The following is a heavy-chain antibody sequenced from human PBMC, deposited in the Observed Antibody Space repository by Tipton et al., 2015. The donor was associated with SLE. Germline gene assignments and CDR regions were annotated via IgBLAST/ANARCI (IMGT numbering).Heavy chain of an antibody. CDR3: ARAIAAAGTLDYYYMDV. D-gene: IGHD6-13*01. Sequence: GSLRLSCAASGFTFSSYAMSWVRQAPGKGLEWVSAISGSGGSTYYADSVKGRFTISRDNSKNTLYLQMNSLRAEDTAVYYCARAIAAAGTLDYYYMDVWGKGTTVTVSS. CDR2: ISGSGGST. CDR1: GFTFSSYA. J-gene: IGHJ6*03. V-gene: IGHV3-23*01.